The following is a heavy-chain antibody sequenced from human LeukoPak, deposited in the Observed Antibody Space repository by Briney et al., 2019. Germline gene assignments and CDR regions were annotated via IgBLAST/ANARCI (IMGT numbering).Heavy chain of an antibody. CDR2: INPNSGGT. V-gene: IGHV1-2*02. D-gene: IGHD1-1*01. CDR3: ARDPPYNWNDGADNFDY. CDR1: GYSXINNG. Sequence: ASVKVSCKASGYSXINNGINWVRQAPGQGLEWMGWINPNSGGTNYAQKFQGRVTMTRDTSISTAYMELSRLRSDDTAVYYCARDPPYNWNDGADNFDYWGQGTLVTVSS. J-gene: IGHJ4*02.